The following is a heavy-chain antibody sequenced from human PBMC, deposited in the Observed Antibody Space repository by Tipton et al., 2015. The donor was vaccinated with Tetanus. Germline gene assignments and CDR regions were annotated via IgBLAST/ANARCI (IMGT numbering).Heavy chain of an antibody. J-gene: IGHJ5*02. CDR2: IYYTGTT. CDR1: GGSVNAGTYY. V-gene: IGHV4-39*01. Sequence: TLSLTCSVSGGSVNAGTYYWDWLRQPPGKPLEWIGNIYYTGTTLQNPSLKGRVTMSLDRSKNQFYLKLRSVTAEDTAVYFCSRTEVNWFDPWGQGILVTVSS. CDR3: SRTEVNWFDP.